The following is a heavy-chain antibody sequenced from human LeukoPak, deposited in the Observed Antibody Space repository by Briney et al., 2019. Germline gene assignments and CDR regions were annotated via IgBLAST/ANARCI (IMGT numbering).Heavy chain of an antibody. CDR3: SRSPYYDSSGINFAY. CDR2: IHNSGST. CDR1: GGSISNFY. D-gene: IGHD3-22*01. V-gene: IGHV4-59*01. J-gene: IGHJ4*01. Sequence: SETLSLTCTVSGGSISNFYWSWIRQPPGKGLEWIGYIHNSGSTKYNPSLKSRVTISVVTAKNQFSLKVSSVTAADTAVYYCSRSPYYDSSGINFAYWGQGTLVTVSS.